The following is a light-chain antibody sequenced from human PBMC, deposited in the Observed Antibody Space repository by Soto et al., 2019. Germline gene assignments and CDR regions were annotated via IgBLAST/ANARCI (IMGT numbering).Light chain of an antibody. CDR3: QQYGSSPLT. CDR1: QSVSSSN. CDR2: GAS. V-gene: IGKV3-20*01. J-gene: IGKJ4*01. Sequence: EIVLTQSPGTLSLSPGERATLSCRASQSVSSSNLAWYQQKPGQPPRLLIYGASSRATGIPDRFSGSGSGTDFTLTSSRLEPEDFAVYFCQQYGSSPLTFGGGTKVEIK.